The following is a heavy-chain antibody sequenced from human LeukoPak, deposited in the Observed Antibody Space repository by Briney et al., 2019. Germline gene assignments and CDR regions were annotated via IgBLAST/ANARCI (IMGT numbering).Heavy chain of an antibody. J-gene: IGHJ5*02. V-gene: IGHV3-66*04. CDR1: GFIVSNNY. CDR3: ARHPYGSGRKGWFDP. Sequence: GGSLRLSCAASGFIVSNNYISWVRQAPGKGLEWVSIIYSDGTTFYGGSVEGRFTILRDNSQNTVYLQMNSLRAEDTAVYYLARHPYGSGRKGWFDPWGQGTRVTVSS. CDR2: IYSDGTT. D-gene: IGHD3-10*01.